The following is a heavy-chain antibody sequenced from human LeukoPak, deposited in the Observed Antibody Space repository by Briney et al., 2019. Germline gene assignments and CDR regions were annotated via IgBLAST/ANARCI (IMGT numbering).Heavy chain of an antibody. D-gene: IGHD4-17*01. Sequence: GASVKVSCKASGYTFTSHAMNWVRQAPGQGLEWMGWINTNTGNPTYAQGFTGRFVFSLDTSVSTAYLQISSLKAEDTAVYYCARDSRSDTTVTPGDYWGQGTLVTVSS. V-gene: IGHV7-4-1*02. CDR2: INTNTGNP. CDR1: GYTFTSHA. CDR3: ARDSRSDTTVTPGDY. J-gene: IGHJ4*02.